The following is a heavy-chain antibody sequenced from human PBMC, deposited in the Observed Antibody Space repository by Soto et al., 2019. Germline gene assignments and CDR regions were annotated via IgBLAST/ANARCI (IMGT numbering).Heavy chain of an antibody. D-gene: IGHD6-19*01. CDR1: GLTVEDYG. CDR2: ISHDGGVK. CDR3: AKDLYGAGWYNYFDP. J-gene: IGHJ5*02. V-gene: IGHV3-30*18. Sequence: PGGFLILCCVASGLTVEDYGVHCVRQDPGKGLEWVAMISHDGGVKHYTDSVKGRFTISRDTSNNTVYLQMNSLRPEDTAMYHCAKDLYGAGWYNYFDPWGQGTLVTVSS.